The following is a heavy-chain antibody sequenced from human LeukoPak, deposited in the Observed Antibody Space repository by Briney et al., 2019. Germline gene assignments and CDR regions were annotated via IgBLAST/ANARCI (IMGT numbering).Heavy chain of an antibody. CDR2: INQGGREK. V-gene: IGHV3-7*04. D-gene: IGHD2-15*01. J-gene: IGHJ4*02. Sequence: GGSLRLSCAASGFTFSSYWMSWVRQAPGKGLEWVANINQGGREKYYVDSVKGRFTISRDNAKNSLYLQMNSLRAEDTAVYFCARGDKFSGDYWGQGTLVTVSS. CDR3: ARGDKFSGDY. CDR1: GFTFSSYW.